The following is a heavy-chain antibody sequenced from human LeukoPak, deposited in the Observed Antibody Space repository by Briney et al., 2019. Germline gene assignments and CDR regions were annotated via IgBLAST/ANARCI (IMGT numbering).Heavy chain of an antibody. CDR3: AREPPALYYDFWSGYYFSWFDP. CDR2: IYNSGST. V-gene: IGHV4-38-2*02. CDR1: GYSISSGYY. Sequence: PSETLSLTCTVSGYSISSGYYWGWIRQAPGKGLEWIGSIYNSGSTYYNPSLKSRVTISVDTSKNQFSLKLSSVTAADTAVYYCAREPPALYYDFWSGYYFSWFDPWGQGTLVTVSS. D-gene: IGHD3-3*01. J-gene: IGHJ5*02.